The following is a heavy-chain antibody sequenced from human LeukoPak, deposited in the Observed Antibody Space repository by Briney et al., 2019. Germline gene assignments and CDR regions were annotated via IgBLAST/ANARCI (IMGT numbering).Heavy chain of an antibody. D-gene: IGHD3-3*01. V-gene: IGHV3-7*01. CDR1: GSTFTRSW. CDR2: IKKDGSQR. J-gene: IGHJ6*02. Sequence: GGSLRLSCAASGSTFTRSWMNWVRQAPGKGLEWVANIKKDGSQRNYVDSVKGRFTISRDNAKNSLYLQMNSLRVEDTAVYYCAREYDFWSGNYYYYGMDVWGQGTTATVSS. CDR3: AREYDFWSGNYYYYGMDV.